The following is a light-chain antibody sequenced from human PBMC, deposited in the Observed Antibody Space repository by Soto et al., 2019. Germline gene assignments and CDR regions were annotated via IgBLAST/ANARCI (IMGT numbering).Light chain of an antibody. CDR1: SSDVGGYNY. CDR2: EVS. J-gene: IGLJ1*01. Sequence: QSVLTQPAYVYGSPGQSITISCTGTSSDVGGYNYVSWYQQHPGKAPKLMIYEVSKRPSGVPDRFSGSKSDNTASLTVSGLQAEDEADYYCSSQGVFGTGTKVTVL. V-gene: IGLV2-8*01. CDR3: SSQGV.